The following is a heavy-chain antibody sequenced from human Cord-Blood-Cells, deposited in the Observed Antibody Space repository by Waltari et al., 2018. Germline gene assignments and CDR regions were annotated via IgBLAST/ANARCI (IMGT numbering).Heavy chain of an antibody. J-gene: IGHJ2*01. CDR2: IYYSGST. Sequence: QVQLQESGPGLVKPSQTLSLTCPVSGGSISSGDYYWSWIRQPPGKGLEWIGYIYYSGSTYYTPPLKRRVTISVDTSKNQFSLRLSSVTAADTAVYYCARVDSNWYFDLWGRGTLVTVSS. V-gene: IGHV4-30-4*08. D-gene: IGHD4-4*01. CDR1: GGSISSGDYY. CDR3: ARVDSNWYFDL.